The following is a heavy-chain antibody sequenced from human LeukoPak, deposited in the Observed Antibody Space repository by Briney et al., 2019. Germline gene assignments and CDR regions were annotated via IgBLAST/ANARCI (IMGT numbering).Heavy chain of an antibody. Sequence: GGSLRLSCAASGFPFRMAWVRQAPGKGLEWVATITLDGSDSYYVDSVKGRFTVSRDNAKNSLYLQMNSLRAEDTAVYYCASGNSHAFDIWGQGTMVTVSS. CDR3: ASGNSHAFDI. CDR2: ITLDGSDS. V-gene: IGHV3-7*02. CDR1: GFPFR. J-gene: IGHJ3*02.